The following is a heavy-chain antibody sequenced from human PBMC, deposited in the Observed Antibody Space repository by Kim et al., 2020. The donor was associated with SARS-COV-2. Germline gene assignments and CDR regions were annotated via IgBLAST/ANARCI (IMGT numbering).Heavy chain of an antibody. CDR3: ARASFSDDYGDYGGHDY. J-gene: IGHJ4*02. Sequence: SETLSLTCTVSGGSVSSGSYYWSWIRQPPGKGLEWIGYIYYSGSTNYNPSLKSRVTISVDTSKNQFSLKLSSVTAADTAVYYCARASFSDDYGDYGGHDYWGQGTLVTVSS. CDR2: IYYSGST. D-gene: IGHD4-17*01. CDR1: GGSVSSGSYY. V-gene: IGHV4-61*01.